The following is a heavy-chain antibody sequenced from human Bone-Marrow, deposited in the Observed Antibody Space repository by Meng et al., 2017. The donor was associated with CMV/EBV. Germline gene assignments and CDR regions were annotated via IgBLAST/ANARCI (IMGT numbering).Heavy chain of an antibody. D-gene: IGHD4-11*01. CDR3: AVMTTVTTGPILDWYFDL. V-gene: IGHV1-2*02. J-gene: IGHJ2*01. CDR2: LKPNSGGT. CDR1: GYTFTGYY. Sequence: ASVKVSCKASGYTFTGYYMHWVRQAPGQGLEWMGWLKPNSGGTNYAQKFQGRVTMTRDTSISTAYMELSRLRSDDTAVYYCAVMTTVTTGPILDWYFDLWGRGTLVTVSS.